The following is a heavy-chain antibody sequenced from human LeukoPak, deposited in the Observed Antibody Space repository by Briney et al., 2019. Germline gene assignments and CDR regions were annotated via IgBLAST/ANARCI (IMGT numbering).Heavy chain of an antibody. CDR2: ISSSGSTI. D-gene: IGHD3-22*01. Sequence: GGSLRLSCAASGFTFSDYYMSWIRQAPGKGLEWVSYISSSGSTIYYADSVKGRFTISRDNAKNSLYLQMNSLRAEDTAVYYCARGGDYYDTGDWGQGWFDPWGQGTLVTVSS. J-gene: IGHJ5*02. CDR1: GFTFSDYY. CDR3: ARGGDYYDTGDWGQGWFDP. V-gene: IGHV3-11*01.